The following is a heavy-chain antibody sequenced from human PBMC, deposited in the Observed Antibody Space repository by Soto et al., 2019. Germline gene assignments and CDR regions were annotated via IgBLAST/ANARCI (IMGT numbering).Heavy chain of an antibody. D-gene: IGHD3-10*01. V-gene: IGHV3-23*01. CDR1: GLTFSSCA. J-gene: IGHJ4*02. Sequence: GGSLRLSCAASGLTFSSCAMSWFRQAPGKGLQWVSSISGSGGSTYYADSVKGRFTISRDNSKNTLYLHMNSLRAEDTAVYYCAKRLGGSGNYYNHHGDDWGQGTLVTVAS. CDR3: AKRLGGSGNYYNHHGDD. CDR2: ISGSGGST.